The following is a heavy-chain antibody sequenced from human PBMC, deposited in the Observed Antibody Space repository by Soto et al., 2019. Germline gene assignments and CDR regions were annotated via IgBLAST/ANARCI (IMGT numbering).Heavy chain of an antibody. CDR2: ISYDGSNK. V-gene: IGHV3-30*18. CDR1: GFTFSSYG. CDR3: AKDQGGDYYYYGMDV. J-gene: IGHJ6*02. D-gene: IGHD3-16*01. Sequence: QVQLVESGGGVVQPGRSLRLSYAASGFTFSSYGMHWVRQAPGKGLEWVAVISYDGSNKYYADSVKGRFTISRDNSKNTLYLQMNSLRAEDTAVYYCAKDQGGDYYYYGMDVWGQGTTVTVSS.